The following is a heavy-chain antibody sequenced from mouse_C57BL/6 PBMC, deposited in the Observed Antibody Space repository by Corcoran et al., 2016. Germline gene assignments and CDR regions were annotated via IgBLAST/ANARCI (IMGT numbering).Heavy chain of an antibody. CDR3: ARRDWYFDV. CDR1: GYSITSGYY. Sequence: DVQLQESGPGLVKPSQSLSLTCSVTGYSITSGYYWNWIRQFPGNKLEWMGYISYDGSNNYKPSLKNRISITRDTSKNQFFLKLNSVTTEDTATYYCARRDWYFDVWGTGTTGTVSS. V-gene: IGHV3-6*01. J-gene: IGHJ1*03. CDR2: ISYDGSN.